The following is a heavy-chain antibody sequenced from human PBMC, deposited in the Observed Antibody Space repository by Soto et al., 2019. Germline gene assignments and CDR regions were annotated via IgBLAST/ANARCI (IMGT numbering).Heavy chain of an antibody. D-gene: IGHD3-10*01. J-gene: IGHJ5*02. CDR1: GYTFTSYA. V-gene: IGHV1-3*01. Sequence: QVQLVQSGAEVKKPGASVKVSCKASGYTFTSYATHWVRQAPGQRLEWMGWINAGNGNTKYSQKFQGRVTITRDTSASTAYMELSSLRSDDTAVYYCSRDGIGGLGSYNWFYPWGQGTLVTLSS. CDR2: INAGNGNT. CDR3: SRDGIGGLGSYNWFYP.